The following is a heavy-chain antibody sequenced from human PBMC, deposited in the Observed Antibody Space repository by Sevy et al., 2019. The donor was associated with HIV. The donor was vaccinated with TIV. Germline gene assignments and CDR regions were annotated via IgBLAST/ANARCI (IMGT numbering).Heavy chain of an antibody. CDR3: TRDFVATTMGVAPLDI. J-gene: IGHJ3*02. CDR1: GFTFDDYA. CDR2: ISWDSGLI. D-gene: IGHD5-12*01. V-gene: IGHV3-9*01. Sequence: GGSLRLSCAASGFTFDDYAMNWVRQAPGKGLEWVSGISWDSGLICYAVSVQGRFTVSRDGSKNSLYLQMNNLRPEDTALYYCTRDFVATTMGVAPLDIWGRGTMVTVSS.